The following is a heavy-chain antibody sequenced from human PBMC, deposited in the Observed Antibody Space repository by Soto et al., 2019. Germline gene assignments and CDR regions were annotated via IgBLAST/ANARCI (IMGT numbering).Heavy chain of an antibody. V-gene: IGHV4-39*01. D-gene: IGHD2-2*01. CDR1: GGSISSSSYY. Sequence: QLQLQESGPGLVKPSETLSLTCTVSGGSISSSSYYWGWIRQPPGKGLEWIGSIYYSGSTYYNPSLKSRVTISVDTSTNQFSLKLSSVTAADTAVYYCARLSHRPYQLLSSGYYYYYGMDVWGQGTTVTVSS. J-gene: IGHJ6*02. CDR3: ARLSHRPYQLLSSGYYYYYGMDV. CDR2: IYYSGST.